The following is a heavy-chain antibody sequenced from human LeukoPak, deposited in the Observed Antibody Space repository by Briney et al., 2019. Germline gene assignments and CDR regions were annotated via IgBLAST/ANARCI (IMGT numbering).Heavy chain of an antibody. V-gene: IGHV3-66*01. D-gene: IGHD6-19*01. CDR1: GFTVSSNY. CDR2: IYSGGST. CDR3: ARDYPHSSGWYWGYYYYYGMDV. Sequence: TGGSLRLSCAASGFTVSSNYMSWVRQAPGKGPEWVSVIYSGGSTYYADSVKGRFTISRDNSKNTLYLQMNSLRAEDTAVYYCARDYPHSSGWYWGYYYYYGMDVWGQGTTVTVSS. J-gene: IGHJ6*02.